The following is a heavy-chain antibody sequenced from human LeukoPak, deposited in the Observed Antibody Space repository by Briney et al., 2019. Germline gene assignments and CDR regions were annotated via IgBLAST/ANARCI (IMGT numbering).Heavy chain of an antibody. CDR1: GGSISSYY. V-gene: IGHV4-59*01. CDR2: IYYSGST. CDR3: ARAPQLSNPDYYYYGMDV. J-gene: IGHJ6*02. D-gene: IGHD4-11*01. Sequence: SETLSLTCTVSGGSISSYYWSWIRQPPGKGLEWIGYIYYSGSTNYNPSLKSRVTISVDTSKNQFSLKLSSVTAADTAVYYCARAPQLSNPDYYYYGMDVWGQGTTVTVSS.